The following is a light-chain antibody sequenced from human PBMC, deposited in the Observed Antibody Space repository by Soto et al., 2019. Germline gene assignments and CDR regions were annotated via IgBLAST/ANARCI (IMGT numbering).Light chain of an antibody. Sequence: DIKMTQSPSTLSASVGDTVTITCRASQSISSWLAWYQQKPGKAPKLLIYDASSLESGVPSRFSGTGYGTEFTLTISSLRPDDFATYYCQQYGTYPWTFGQGTKVDI. J-gene: IGKJ1*01. CDR3: QQYGTYPWT. CDR2: DAS. CDR1: QSISSW. V-gene: IGKV1-5*01.